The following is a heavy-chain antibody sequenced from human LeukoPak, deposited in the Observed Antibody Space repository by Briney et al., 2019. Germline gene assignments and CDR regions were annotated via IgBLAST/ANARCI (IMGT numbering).Heavy chain of an antibody. D-gene: IGHD5-24*01. CDR3: VKDDGWVQYAN. V-gene: IGHV3-23*01. CDR1: GFNASSNF. CDR2: IRGDGVTT. Sequence: RGGSLRLSCAASGFNASSNFMSWVRQAPGKGLEWVSGIRGDGVTTYYADSVKGRFTISIDNSKNTLFLQMNSLRAEDTALYCCVKDDGWVQYANWGQGTLVTVSS. J-gene: IGHJ1*01.